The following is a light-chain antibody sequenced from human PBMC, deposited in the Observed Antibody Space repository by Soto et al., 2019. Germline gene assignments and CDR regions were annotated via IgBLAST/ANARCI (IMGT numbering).Light chain of an antibody. J-gene: IGKJ3*01. CDR2: DSS. Sequence: DIQMTQSPSSLSASVGDRVTITCQASQDISNYLKWYQQKPGKAPKLLIYDSSNLETGVPSRFSGSGSGTDFTLPISSLQTEDIATYYCQQYDNPLFTFGPGTKVDIK. CDR3: QQYDNPLFT. V-gene: IGKV1-33*01. CDR1: QDISNY.